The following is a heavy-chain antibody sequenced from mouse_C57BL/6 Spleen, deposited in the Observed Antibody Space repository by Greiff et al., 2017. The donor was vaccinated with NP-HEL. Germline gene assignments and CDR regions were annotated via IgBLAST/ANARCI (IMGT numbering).Heavy chain of an antibody. CDR2: IRSKSNNYAT. V-gene: IGHV10-1*01. CDR3: VREPYYFDY. Sequence: EAGGGLVQPKGSLKLSCAASGFSFNTYAMNWVRQAPGKGLEWVARIRSKSNNYATYYADSVKDRFTISRDDSESMLYLQMNNLKTEDTAMYYCVREPYYFDYWGQGTTLTVSS. J-gene: IGHJ2*01. CDR1: GFSFNTYA.